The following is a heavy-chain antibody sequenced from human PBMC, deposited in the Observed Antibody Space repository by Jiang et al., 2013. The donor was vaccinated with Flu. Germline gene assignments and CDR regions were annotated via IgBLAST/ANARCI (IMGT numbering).Heavy chain of an antibody. CDR1: GYTFTSYL. Sequence: SGYTFTSYLIHWCDRPLDKGLEWMGIINPDGGITTYAPKFQGRVIMTRDTSASTVYMELSSLRSEDTAVYFCARRAGCSGSSCNLLDWGQGTLVTVSS. D-gene: IGHD2-2*01. V-gene: IGHV1-46*01. J-gene: IGHJ4*02. CDR2: INPDGGIT. CDR3: ARRAGCSGSSCNLLD.